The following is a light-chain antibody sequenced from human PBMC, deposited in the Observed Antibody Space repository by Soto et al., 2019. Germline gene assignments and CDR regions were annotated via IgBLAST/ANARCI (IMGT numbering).Light chain of an antibody. Sequence: DIQLTQSPSFLSASVGDRVTITCRASQGISSYLAWYQQKPGKAPKLLINAASNLRSGVPSRFSGSGSGTDFTLTIDGLQPEDFAVYYCQQSYITPPITFGQGTRLEIK. CDR3: QQSYITPPIT. V-gene: IGKV1-39*01. CDR1: QGISSY. CDR2: AAS. J-gene: IGKJ5*01.